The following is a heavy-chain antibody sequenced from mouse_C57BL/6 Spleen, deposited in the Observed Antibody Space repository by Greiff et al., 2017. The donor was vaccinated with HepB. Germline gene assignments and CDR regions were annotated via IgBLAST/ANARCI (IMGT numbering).Heavy chain of an antibody. V-gene: IGHV1-22*01. Sequence: EVQLQQSGPELVKPGASVKMSCKASGYTFTDYNMHWVKQSHGKSLEWIGYINPNNGGTSYNQKFKGKATLTVNKSSSTAYMELSSLTSEDSAVYYCARERDDYDPAWFAYWGQGTLVTVSA. J-gene: IGHJ3*01. CDR1: GYTFTDYN. D-gene: IGHD2-4*01. CDR2: INPNNGGT. CDR3: ARERDDYDPAWFAY.